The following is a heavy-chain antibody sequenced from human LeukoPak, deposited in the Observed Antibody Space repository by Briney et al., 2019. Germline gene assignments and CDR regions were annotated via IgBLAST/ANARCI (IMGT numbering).Heavy chain of an antibody. CDR3: ARLRWPLTFDY. J-gene: IGHJ4*02. CDR1: GGSISSSSYY. V-gene: IGHV4-39*01. Sequence: PSETLSLTCTVSGGSISSSSYYWGWIRQPPGKGLEWIGSIYYSGSTYYNPSLKSRVTISVDTSKNQFSLKLSSVTAADTAEYYCARLRWPLTFDYWGQGTLVTVSS. CDR2: IYYSGST. D-gene: IGHD2-15*01.